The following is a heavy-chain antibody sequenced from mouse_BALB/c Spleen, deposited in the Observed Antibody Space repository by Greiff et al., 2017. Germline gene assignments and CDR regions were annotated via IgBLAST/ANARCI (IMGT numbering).Heavy chain of an antibody. CDR2: IDPANGNT. J-gene: IGHJ4*01. Sequence: EVQLQQSGAELVKPGASVKLSCTASGFNITDSYMHWVKQRPEQGLEWIGRIDPANGNTKYDPKFQGKATITADTSSNTAYLQLSSLTSEDTAVYFCARVYGYDPLFDAMDYWGQGTSVTVSS. D-gene: IGHD2-2*01. CDR3: ARVYGYDPLFDAMDY. V-gene: IGHV14-3*02. CDR1: GFNITDSY.